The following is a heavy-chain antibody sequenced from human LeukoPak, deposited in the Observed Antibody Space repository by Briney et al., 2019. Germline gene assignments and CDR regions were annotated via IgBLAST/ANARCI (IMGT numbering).Heavy chain of an antibody. Sequence: PSETLSLTCTVSGGSISSGSYYWSWIRQPAGKGLEWIGRIYTSGSTNYNPSLKSRVTISVDTSKNQFSLKLSSVTAADTAVYYCAREARYYYCYMDVWGKGTTVTISS. CDR2: IYTSGST. CDR3: AREARYYYCYMDV. D-gene: IGHD6-6*01. V-gene: IGHV4-61*02. CDR1: GGSISSGSYY. J-gene: IGHJ6*03.